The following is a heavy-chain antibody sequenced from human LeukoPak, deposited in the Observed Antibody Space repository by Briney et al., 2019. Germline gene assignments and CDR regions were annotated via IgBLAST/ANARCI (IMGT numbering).Heavy chain of an antibody. D-gene: IGHD6-13*01. CDR3: ARATYGSSWGYYGMDV. CDR1: GYSISSGYY. CDR2: IYHSGST. J-gene: IGHJ6*02. V-gene: IGHV4-38-2*02. Sequence: SETLSLTCTVSGYSISSGYYWGWIRQPPGKGLEWIGSIYHSGSTYYNPSLKSRVTISVDTSKNQFSLKLSSVTAADTAVYYCARATYGSSWGYYGMDVWGQGTTATVSS.